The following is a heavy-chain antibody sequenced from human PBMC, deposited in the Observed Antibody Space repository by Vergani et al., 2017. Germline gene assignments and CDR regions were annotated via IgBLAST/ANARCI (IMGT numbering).Heavy chain of an antibody. CDR2: IRYDGSNK. Sequence: QVQLVESGGGVVQPGGSLRLSCAASGFTFSSYGMHWVRQAPGKGLEWVAFIRYDGSNKYYADSVKGRFTISRDNSKNTLYLQMNSLRAEDTAVYYCAKDPHIVVVPAAERYYYGMDVWGQGTTVTVSS. CDR3: AKDPHIVVVPAAERYYYGMDV. D-gene: IGHD2-2*01. CDR1: GFTFSSYG. J-gene: IGHJ6*02. V-gene: IGHV3-30*02.